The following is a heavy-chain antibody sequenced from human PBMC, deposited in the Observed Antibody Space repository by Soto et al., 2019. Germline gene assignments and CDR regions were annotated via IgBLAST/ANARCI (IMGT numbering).Heavy chain of an antibody. J-gene: IGHJ4*02. D-gene: IGHD3-10*01. CDR3: ARVMFPASYGSKNLFDY. CDR2: INSDGSST. CDR1: GLTFSDSW. V-gene: IGHV3-74*01. Sequence: GGSLRLSCAASGLTFSDSWMNWVRQVPGKGLVWVSRINSDGSSTSYADSVKGRFTISRDNAKNTLYLQMNSLRAEDTAVYYCARVMFPASYGSKNLFDYWGQGTLVTVSS.